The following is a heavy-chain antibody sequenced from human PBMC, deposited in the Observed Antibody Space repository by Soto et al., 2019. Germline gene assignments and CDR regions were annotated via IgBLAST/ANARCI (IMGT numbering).Heavy chain of an antibody. CDR3: ARARVVVAATLQWFDP. J-gene: IGHJ5*02. Sequence: SETLSLTCAVYGGSFSGYYWSWIRQPPGKGLEWIGEINHSGSTNYNPSLKSRVTISVDTSKNQFSLKLSSVTAADTAVYYCARARVVVAATLQWFDPWGQGTLVTVS. V-gene: IGHV4-34*01. D-gene: IGHD2-15*01. CDR1: GGSFSGYY. CDR2: INHSGST.